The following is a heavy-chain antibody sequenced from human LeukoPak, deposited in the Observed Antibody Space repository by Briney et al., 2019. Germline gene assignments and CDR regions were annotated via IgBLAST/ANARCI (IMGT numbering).Heavy chain of an antibody. CDR2: IFTFGSP. V-gene: IGHV1-69*06. J-gene: IGHJ5*02. CDR3: AGTSVTASSLSWFDP. D-gene: IGHD4-17*01. Sequence: SVKVSCKSSGVTFDNYGISWVRQAPGHGLEWMGRIFTFGSPRYAQNFRGRLTINADTSTSTVYMDLSSLRSDDTAVYYCAGTSVTASSLSWFDPWGQGTLVTVSS. CDR1: GVTFDNYG.